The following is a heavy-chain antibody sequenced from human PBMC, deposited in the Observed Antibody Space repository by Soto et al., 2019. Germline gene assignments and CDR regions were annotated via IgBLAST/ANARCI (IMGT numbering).Heavy chain of an antibody. V-gene: IGHV1-69*02. J-gene: IGHJ5*02. D-gene: IGHD2-2*01. Sequence: QVQLVQSGAEVKKPGSSVKVSCKASGGTFSSYTISWVRQAPGQGLEWMGRIIPILGIANYAQKFQGRVTITADKSTSTAYMELSSLRSEDTAVYYCARGQDIVVVPAAMGGWFDPWGQGTLVTVSS. CDR1: GGTFSSYT. CDR3: ARGQDIVVVPAAMGGWFDP. CDR2: IIPILGIA.